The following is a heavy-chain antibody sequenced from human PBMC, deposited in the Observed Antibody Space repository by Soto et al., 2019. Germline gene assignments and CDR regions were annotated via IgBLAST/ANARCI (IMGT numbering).Heavy chain of an antibody. D-gene: IGHD2-2*02. CDR2: ISAYNGNT. CDR1: GYTFTSYG. Sequence: ASVKVSCKASGYTFTSYGISWVRQAPGQGLEWMGWISAYNGNTNYAQKLQGRVTMTTDTSTSTAYMELRSLRSDDTAVYYCARAVVLGCSSTSCYTGIVDYWGQGTLVTVSS. V-gene: IGHV1-18*04. J-gene: IGHJ4*02. CDR3: ARAVVLGCSSTSCYTGIVDY.